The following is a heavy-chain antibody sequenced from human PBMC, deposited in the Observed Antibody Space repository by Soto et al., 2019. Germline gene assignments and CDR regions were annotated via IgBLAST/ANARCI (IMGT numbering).Heavy chain of an antibody. D-gene: IGHD3-16*01. CDR1: GDTFIKYG. Sequence: ASVKVSCKASGDTFIKYGIAWVRQAPGQGLEWMGWISPYNDNTIYAQKFQGRVTMTADRSTRTVYLDLGSLKSNDTAVYYCARGGYYDKVWGKLSHYGLDKWG. CDR2: ISPYNDNT. CDR3: ARGGYYDKVWGKLSHYGLDK. V-gene: IGHV1-18*01. J-gene: IGHJ6*02.